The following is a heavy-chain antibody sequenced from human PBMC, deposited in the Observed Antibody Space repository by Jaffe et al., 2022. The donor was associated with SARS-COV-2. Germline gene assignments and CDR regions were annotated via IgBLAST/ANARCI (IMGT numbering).Heavy chain of an antibody. CDR3: VRGTDYCSSTSCLNSYNWFDP. Sequence: EVQLVESGGGLVQPGGSLRVSCAASGFSFSTYWMHWVRQAPGKGLVWVSCIIGDGSSTKYADSAKGRFTISRDNAKNMLYLQMNSLRAEDTAVYYCVRGTDYCSSTSCLNSYNWFDPWGQGTLVTVSS. CDR2: IIGDGSST. CDR1: GFSFSTYW. V-gene: IGHV3-74*01. J-gene: IGHJ5*02. D-gene: IGHD2-2*01.